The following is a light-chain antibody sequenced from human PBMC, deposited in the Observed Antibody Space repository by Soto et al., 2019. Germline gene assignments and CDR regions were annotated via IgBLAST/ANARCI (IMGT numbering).Light chain of an antibody. CDR3: QQLSSYPIT. V-gene: IGKV1-9*01. J-gene: IGKJ5*01. CDR2: AAS. Sequence: DIPLTQSPSFLSASVGDRVTITCRASQGTSSYLAWYQQQPGKAPNLLIYAASTLQSGVPSRFSGSGSGTEFTLTISSLQPEDFATYYCQQLSSYPITFGQGTRLEIK. CDR1: QGTSSY.